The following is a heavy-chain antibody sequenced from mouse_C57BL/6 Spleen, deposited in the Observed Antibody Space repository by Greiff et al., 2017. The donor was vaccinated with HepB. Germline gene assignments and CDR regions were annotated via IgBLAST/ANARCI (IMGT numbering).Heavy chain of an antibody. V-gene: IGHV2-6*03. CDR1: GFSLTSYG. J-gene: IGHJ4*01. Sequence: QVQLKQSGPGLVAPSQSLSITCTVSGFSLTSYGVHWVRQPPGKGLEWLVVIWSDGSTTYNSALKSRLSISKDNSKSQVFLKMNSLQTDDTAMYYGARGGIYYDYDGAMDYWGQGTSVTVSS. CDR2: IWSDGST. D-gene: IGHD2-4*01. CDR3: ARGGIYYDYDGAMDY.